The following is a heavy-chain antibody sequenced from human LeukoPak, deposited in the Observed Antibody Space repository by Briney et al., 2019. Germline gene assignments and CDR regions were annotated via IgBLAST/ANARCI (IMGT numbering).Heavy chain of an antibody. CDR3: AKDRILEWLSSVFDY. CDR2: ISYDGSNK. Sequence: SGGSLRLSCAASGFTFSSYGMHWVRQAPGKGLEWVAVISYDGSNKYYEDSVKGRFTISRDNSKNTLYLQMNSLRAEDTAVYYCAKDRILEWLSSVFDYWGQGTLVTVSS. V-gene: IGHV3-30*18. D-gene: IGHD3-3*01. CDR1: GFTFSSYG. J-gene: IGHJ4*02.